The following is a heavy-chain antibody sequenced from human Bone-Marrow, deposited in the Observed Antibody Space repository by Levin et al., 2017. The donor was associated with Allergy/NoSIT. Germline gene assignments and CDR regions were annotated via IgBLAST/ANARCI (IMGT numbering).Heavy chain of an antibody. Sequence: SSETLSLTCAVSGGSISSSNWWSWVRQPPGKGLEWIGEIYHSGSTNYNPSLKSRVTISVDKSKNQFSLKLSSVTAADTAVYYCARRCWATPYSSSVCFISFDYWGQGTLVTVSS. CDR2: IYHSGST. V-gene: IGHV4-4*02. CDR1: GGSISSSNW. J-gene: IGHJ4*02. CDR3: ARRCWATPYSSSVCFISFDY. D-gene: IGHD6-6*01.